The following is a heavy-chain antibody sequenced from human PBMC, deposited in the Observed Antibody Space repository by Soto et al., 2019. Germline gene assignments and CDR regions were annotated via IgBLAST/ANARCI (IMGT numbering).Heavy chain of an antibody. Sequence: TLSLTCAVSGGSISSSNWWSWVRQPPGKGLEWIGEIYHSGSTNYNPSLKSRVTISVDKSKNQFSLKLSSVTAADTAVYYCARLGTTVTTFDYWGQGTMVTVYS. CDR3: ARLGTTVTTFDY. V-gene: IGHV4-4*02. CDR2: IYHSGST. D-gene: IGHD4-4*01. J-gene: IGHJ4*02. CDR1: GGSISSSNW.